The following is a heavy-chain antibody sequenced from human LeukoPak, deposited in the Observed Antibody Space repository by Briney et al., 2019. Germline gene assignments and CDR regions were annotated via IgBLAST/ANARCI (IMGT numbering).Heavy chain of an antibody. V-gene: IGHV1-2*02. J-gene: IGHJ4*02. Sequence: GASVKVSCKASGYTFTGYYMHWVRQAPGQGREWMGWINPNSGGTNYAQKFQGGVTMTRDTSISTAYMELSRLRSDDTVVYYCARAGSYSSEHDYWGQGTLVTVSS. CDR3: ARAGSYSSEHDY. D-gene: IGHD6-25*01. CDR1: GYTFTGYY. CDR2: INPNSGGT.